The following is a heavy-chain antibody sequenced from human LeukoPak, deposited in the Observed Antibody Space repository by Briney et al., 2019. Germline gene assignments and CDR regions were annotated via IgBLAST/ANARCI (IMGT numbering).Heavy chain of an antibody. D-gene: IGHD3-10*01. CDR2: VNPSSGST. V-gene: IGHV1-46*01. CDR3: ARGSDNGSGPDY. J-gene: IGHJ4*02. CDR1: GHTFTNYN. Sequence: ASVKVSCKASGHTFTNYNMHWLRQAPGQGLEWMGIVNPSSGSTTYVQKFQGRVTMTRDMPTSTVYMELTSLRSEDTAMYYCARGSDNGSGPDYWGQGTLVSVSS.